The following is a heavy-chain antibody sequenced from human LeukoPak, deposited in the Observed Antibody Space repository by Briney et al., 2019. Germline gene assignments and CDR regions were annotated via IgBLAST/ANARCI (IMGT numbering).Heavy chain of an antibody. CDR3: ARDNYGSGSYSWSKRLDY. Sequence: GGSLRLSCAASGFTFSSYSMNWVRQAPGKGLEWVSSISSSSSYIYYADSVKGRSTISRHNAKNSLYLQMNSLRAEDTAVYYCARDNYGSGSYSWSKRLDYWGQGTLVTVSS. J-gene: IGHJ4*02. CDR2: ISSSSSYI. CDR1: GFTFSSYS. V-gene: IGHV3-21*01. D-gene: IGHD3-10*01.